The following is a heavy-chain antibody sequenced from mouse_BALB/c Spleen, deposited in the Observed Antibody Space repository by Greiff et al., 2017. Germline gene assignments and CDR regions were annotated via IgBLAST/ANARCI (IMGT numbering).Heavy chain of an antibody. Sequence: EVQLVESGPGLVKPSQSLSLTCSVTGYSITSGYYWNWIRQFPGNKLEWMGYISYDGSNNYNPSLKNRISITRDTSKNQFFLKLNSVTTEDTATYYCARGPYDYDAMDYWGQGTSVTVSS. CDR1: GYSITSGYY. CDR2: ISYDGSN. V-gene: IGHV3-6*02. CDR3: ARGPYDYDAMDY. J-gene: IGHJ4*01. D-gene: IGHD6-5*01.